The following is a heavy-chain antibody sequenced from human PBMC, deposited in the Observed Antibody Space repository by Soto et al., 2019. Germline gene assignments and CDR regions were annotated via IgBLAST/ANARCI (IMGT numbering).Heavy chain of an antibody. Sequence: PXASLTIACQSSGYSFSAYWLTSPRHMLGKGLEWMASIDPSDSYVDYSLSFRGHVTFSVDRSITTVYFQWNSLKASNSAMYFCTRRASSSFYHFDFWGQGALVTVSS. CDR2: IDPSDSYV. CDR1: GYSFSAYW. V-gene: IGHV5-10-1*01. J-gene: IGHJ4*02. CDR3: TRRASSSFYHFDF. D-gene: IGHD2-2*01.